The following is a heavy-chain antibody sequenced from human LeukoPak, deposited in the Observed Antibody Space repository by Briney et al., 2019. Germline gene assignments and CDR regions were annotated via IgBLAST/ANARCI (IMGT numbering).Heavy chain of an antibody. V-gene: IGHV3-33*01. Sequence: GRSLRLSCAASGFTFSSYGMHWVRQAPGKGPEWVAVIWYDGSNKYYADSVKGRFTISRDNSKNTLYLQMNSLRAEDTAVYYCARDGVFDSYGYPYYFDYRGQGTLVTVSS. CDR3: ARDGVFDSYGYPYYFDY. J-gene: IGHJ4*02. CDR1: GFTFSSYG. D-gene: IGHD5-18*01. CDR2: IWYDGSNK.